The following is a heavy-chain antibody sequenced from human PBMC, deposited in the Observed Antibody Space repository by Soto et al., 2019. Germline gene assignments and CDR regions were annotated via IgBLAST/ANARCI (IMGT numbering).Heavy chain of an antibody. CDR1: GFTFSTYA. CDR3: AKKAAAGSDY. Sequence: PGGSLRLSCAASGFTFSTYALSWVRQAPGKGLEWVSTISGGAGTTYYADSVKGRSTISRDNSKNTLYLQMNSLRAEDTALYYCAKKAAAGSDYWGQGTLVTVSS. CDR2: ISGGAGTT. D-gene: IGHD6-13*01. J-gene: IGHJ4*02. V-gene: IGHV3-23*01.